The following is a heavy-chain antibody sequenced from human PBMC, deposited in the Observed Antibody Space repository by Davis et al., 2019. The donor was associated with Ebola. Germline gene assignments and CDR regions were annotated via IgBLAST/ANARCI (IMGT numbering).Heavy chain of an antibody. CDR1: GFTFSDYY. D-gene: IGHD2/OR15-2a*01. J-gene: IGHJ3*01. V-gene: IGHV3-23*01. Sequence: GESLKISCAASGFTFSDYYMTWVRQAPGKGLEWVSGISGIADNTYYADSVKGRFTISRDNSKNTLYLQMNSLRAEDTAVYYCAKDNRNIWSEVWGQGTMVTVSS. CDR2: ISGIADNT. CDR3: AKDNRNIWSEV.